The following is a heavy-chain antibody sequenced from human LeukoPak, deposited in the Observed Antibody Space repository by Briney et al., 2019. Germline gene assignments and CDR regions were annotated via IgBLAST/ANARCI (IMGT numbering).Heavy chain of an antibody. CDR3: ARGAAGQWLTPRFDY. V-gene: IGHV4-59*01. D-gene: IGHD6-19*01. CDR2: IYYSGST. J-gene: IGHJ4*02. Sequence: SETLSLTCTVSGGSISSYYWSWIRQPPGKGLEWIGYIYYSGSTNYNPSLKSRVTISVDTSKNQFSLKLSSVTAADTAVYYCARGAAGQWLTPRFDYWGQGTLVTVSS. CDR1: GGSISSYY.